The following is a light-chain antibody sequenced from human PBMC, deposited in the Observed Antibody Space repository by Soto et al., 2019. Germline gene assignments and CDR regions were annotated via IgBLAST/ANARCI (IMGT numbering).Light chain of an antibody. CDR1: SSDFGGYNY. J-gene: IGLJ3*02. V-gene: IGLV2-11*01. CDR3: CSYAGNSPGV. Sequence: QSALTQPRSVSGSPGQSVTISCTGTSSDFGGYNYVSWYQQHPGKAPKLVIYDVSKRPSGVPDRFSGSKSGNTASLTISGRQAEDEADYYCCSYAGNSPGVFGGGTKLTVL. CDR2: DVS.